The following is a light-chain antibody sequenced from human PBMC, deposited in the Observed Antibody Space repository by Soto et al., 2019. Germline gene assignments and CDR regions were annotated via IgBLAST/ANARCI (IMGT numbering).Light chain of an antibody. CDR1: SSNIGNNI. CDR3: ATWDDSLNAWV. Sequence: QSVLTQAPSASGTPGQRVTTSCSGSSSNIGNNIVDWYQHLPGTAPRLLIYSTNQRPSGVPDRFSASKSGTSASLAISGLQSEDEADYYCATWDDSLNAWVFGGGTKLTVL. CDR2: STN. V-gene: IGLV1-44*01. J-gene: IGLJ3*02.